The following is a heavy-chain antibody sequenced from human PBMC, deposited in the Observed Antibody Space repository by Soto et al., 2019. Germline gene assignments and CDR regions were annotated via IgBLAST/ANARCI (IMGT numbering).Heavy chain of an antibody. CDR3: ARTKLSQRPFDY. CDR2: IDWDDDK. CDR1: GFSLSTSGMC. V-gene: IGHV2-70*01. J-gene: IGHJ4*02. Sequence: SGPTWEPTQTLTLTCTFSGFSLSTSGMCVSWIRQPPGKALEWLALIDWDDDKYYSTSLKTRLTISKDTSKNQVVLTMTNMDPVDTATYYCARTKLSQRPFDYWGQGTLVTVSS. D-gene: IGHD3-16*02.